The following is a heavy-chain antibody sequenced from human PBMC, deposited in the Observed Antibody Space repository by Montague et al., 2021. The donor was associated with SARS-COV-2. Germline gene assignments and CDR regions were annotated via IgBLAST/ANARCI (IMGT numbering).Heavy chain of an antibody. J-gene: IGHJ1*01. D-gene: IGHD4-11*01. CDR3: VSGRDGSYSHFHF. V-gene: IGHV4-59*01. Sequence: SETLSLTCTVSDVSINEYFWTWIRQTPGKGLEWIGYIFFNRGPIHNASLKNRVTISLDTSKSQVSLRLTSVTAADTAVYFCVSGRDGSYSHFHFWGQGALATVSS. CDR2: IFFNRGP. CDR1: DVSINEYF.